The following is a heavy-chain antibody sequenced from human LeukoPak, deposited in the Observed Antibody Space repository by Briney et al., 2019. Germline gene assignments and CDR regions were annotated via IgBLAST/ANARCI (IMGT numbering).Heavy chain of an antibody. CDR1: GFTFSSYS. CDR2: ISTTSGNI. V-gene: IGHV3-21*01. Sequence: PGGSLRLSCAASGFTFSSYSMNWVRHAPGKGLEWVAAISTTSGNIYYADSVKGRFTISRDNAKNSLYLQINSLRVEDTALYYCARRAPSHDFDDWGQGTLVTVSS. J-gene: IGHJ4*02. CDR3: ARRAPSHDFDD.